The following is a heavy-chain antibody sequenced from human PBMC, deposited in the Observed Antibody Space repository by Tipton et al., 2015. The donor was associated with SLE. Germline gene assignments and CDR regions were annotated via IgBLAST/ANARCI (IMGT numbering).Heavy chain of an antibody. D-gene: IGHD3-9*01. J-gene: IGHJ5*02. CDR2: VYQSGIT. CDR3: ARHLYVILSGFHT. V-gene: IGHV4-38-2*01. Sequence: LRLSCATSGFTFSSYEMIWVRQAPGKGLEWVGTVYQSGITFTSPSLRSRVTMSLDTSKNQFSLKVTSVTAADTAIYHCARHLYVILSGFHTLGQGTQVTVSS. CDR1: GFTFSSYE.